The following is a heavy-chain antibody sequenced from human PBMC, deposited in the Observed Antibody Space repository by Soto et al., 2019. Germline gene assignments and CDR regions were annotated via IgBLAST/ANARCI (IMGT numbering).Heavy chain of an antibody. J-gene: IGHJ6*02. CDR1: GYSFTSYW. CDR2: IDPSDSYT. V-gene: IGHV5-10-1*01. Sequence: LKISCKGSGYSFTSYWISWVRQMPGKGLEWMGRIDPSDSYTNYSPSFQGHVTISADKSISTAYLQWSSLKASDTAMYYCARHKAPFSTMIVVVSYYYYGMDVWGQGTTVTVSS. D-gene: IGHD3-22*01. CDR3: ARHKAPFSTMIVVVSYYYYGMDV.